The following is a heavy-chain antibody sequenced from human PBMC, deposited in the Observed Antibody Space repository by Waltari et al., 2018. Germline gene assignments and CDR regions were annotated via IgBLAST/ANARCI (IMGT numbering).Heavy chain of an antibody. Sequence: QLQLQESGPGLVKPSETLSLTCTVSGGSISSSSYYWGWIRPPPGKGLEWIGGIYYSGSTYYNPSLKSRVTISVDTSKNQFSLKLSSVTAADTAVYYCARHAAGYCSGGSCYSINWFDPWGQGTLVTVSS. D-gene: IGHD2-15*01. CDR1: GGSISSSSYY. CDR2: IYYSGST. CDR3: ARHAAGYCSGGSCYSINWFDP. J-gene: IGHJ5*02. V-gene: IGHV4-39*07.